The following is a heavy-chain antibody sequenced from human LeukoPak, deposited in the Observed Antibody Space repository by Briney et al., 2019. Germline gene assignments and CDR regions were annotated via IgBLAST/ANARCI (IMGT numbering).Heavy chain of an antibody. CDR1: GFTLSTHF. J-gene: IGHJ5*02. CDR2: IERDGIST. V-gene: IGHV3-74*01. CDR3: VRDPSGADFPS. Sequence: GESLRLSCAASGFTLSTHFMHWVRHAPGKGPMWVSSIERDGISTHYAASVKCLFTISRDNAKHTLYLQMNSPTPEDTAVYYCVRDPSGADFPSWGQGTLVTVSS. D-gene: IGHD2-21*02.